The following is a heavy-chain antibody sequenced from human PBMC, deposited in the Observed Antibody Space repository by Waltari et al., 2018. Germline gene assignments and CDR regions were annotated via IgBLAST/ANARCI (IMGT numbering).Heavy chain of an antibody. D-gene: IGHD2-2*01. J-gene: IGHJ5*02. CDR3: ARAPGGGSSPRRFDP. Sequence: QVQLQQWGAGLLKPSETLSLTCAVYGGSFSGYYWRWIRQPPGKGLEWIGENKHSGSTNYNPSLKSRVTISVDTSKNQFSLKLSSVTAADTAVYYWARAPGGGSSPRRFDPWGQGTLVTVSS. CDR1: GGSFSGYY. CDR2: NKHSGST. V-gene: IGHV4-34*01.